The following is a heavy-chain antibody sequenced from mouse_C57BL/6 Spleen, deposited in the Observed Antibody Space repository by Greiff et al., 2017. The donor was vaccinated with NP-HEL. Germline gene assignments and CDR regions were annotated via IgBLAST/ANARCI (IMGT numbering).Heavy chain of an antibody. Sequence: VQLKQSVAELVRPGASVKLSCTASGFNIKNTYMHWVKQRPEQGLEWIGRIDPANGNTEYAPKFQGKATITADTSSNTAYLQLSSLTSEDTAIYYCARRYYGSSPWFAYWGQGTLVTVSA. CDR1: GFNIKNTY. D-gene: IGHD1-1*01. CDR2: IDPANGNT. CDR3: ARRYYGSSPWFAY. J-gene: IGHJ3*01. V-gene: IGHV14-3*01.